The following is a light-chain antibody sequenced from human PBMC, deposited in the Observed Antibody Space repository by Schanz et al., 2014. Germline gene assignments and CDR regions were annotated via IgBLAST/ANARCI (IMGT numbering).Light chain of an antibody. CDR3: HQYGSSPYT. J-gene: IGKJ2*01. V-gene: IGKV3-20*01. Sequence: EVVLTQSPGTLSLSPGERATLSCRASQSVSSNSLAWYQQTPGQAPRLLIYGASSRATGIPDRFSGSGSGTDFTLTISRLEPEDLAVYYCHQYGSSPYTFGQGTKLEIK. CDR1: QSVSSNS. CDR2: GAS.